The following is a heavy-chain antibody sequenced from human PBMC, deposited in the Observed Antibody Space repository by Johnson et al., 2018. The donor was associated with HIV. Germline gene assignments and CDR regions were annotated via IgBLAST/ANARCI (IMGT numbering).Heavy chain of an antibody. CDR3: AKDRNWGWPVWAFDI. J-gene: IGHJ3*02. D-gene: IGHD3-16*01. CDR2: IRYDGSNK. CDR1: GITFNNAW. V-gene: IGHV3-30*02. Sequence: QMQLVESGGGLVKPGGSLTLSCAASGITFNNAWMSWVRQAPGKGLEWVAFIRYDGSNKYYADSVKGRFTISRDNSKNTLYLQMNSLRAEDTAVYYCAKDRNWGWPVWAFDIWGQGTMVTVSS.